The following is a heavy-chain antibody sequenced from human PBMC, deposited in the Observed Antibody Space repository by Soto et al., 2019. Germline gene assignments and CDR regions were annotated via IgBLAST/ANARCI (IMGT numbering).Heavy chain of an antibody. CDR2: IWYDGSNK. D-gene: IGHD6-19*01. Sequence: GGSLRLSCAASGFTFSSYGMHWVRQAPGKGLEWVAVIWYDGSNKYYADSVKGRFTISRDNSKNTLYLQMNSLRAEDTAVYYCARGDIAVADPYYYYGMDVWGQGTTVTVSS. J-gene: IGHJ6*02. CDR1: GFTFSSYG. CDR3: ARGDIAVADPYYYYGMDV. V-gene: IGHV3-33*01.